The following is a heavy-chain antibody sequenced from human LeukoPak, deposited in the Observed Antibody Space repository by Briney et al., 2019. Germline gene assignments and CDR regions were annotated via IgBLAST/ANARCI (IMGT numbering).Heavy chain of an antibody. J-gene: IGHJ6*02. V-gene: IGHV4-59*08. CDR3: ARQMNSSSWYYYYYGMDV. CDR1: GGSISSYY. CDR2: IYYSGST. Sequence: PSETQSLTCTVSGGSISSYYWSWIRQPPGKGLEWIGYIYYSGSTNYNPSLKSRVTISVDTSKNQFSLKLSSVTAADTAVYYCARQMNSSSWYYYYYGMDVWGQGTTVTVSS. D-gene: IGHD6-13*01.